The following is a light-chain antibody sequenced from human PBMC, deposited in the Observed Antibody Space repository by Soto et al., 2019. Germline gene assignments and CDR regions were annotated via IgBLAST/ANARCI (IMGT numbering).Light chain of an antibody. V-gene: IGLV1-44*01. CDR1: SSNVESNS. CDR3: AAWDDSLSAYV. Sequence: QSVLTQPPSASGAPGQRVVISCSGGSSNVESNSVNWYQHLPGSAPKLLIFSNNQRPSGVPDRLSGSKSGTSASLAIAGLQSDDEADYYCAAWDDSLSAYVVGSGTKLTVL. J-gene: IGLJ1*01. CDR2: SNN.